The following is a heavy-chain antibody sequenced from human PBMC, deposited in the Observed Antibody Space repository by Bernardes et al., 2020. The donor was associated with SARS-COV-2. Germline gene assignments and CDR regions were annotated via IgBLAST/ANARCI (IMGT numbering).Heavy chain of an antibody. CDR1: GFTFSSSV. J-gene: IGHJ4*02. D-gene: IGHD6-19*01. CDR2: ISTDGKSE. V-gene: IGHV3-30*04. Sequence: GGSLRLSCGVSGFTFSSSVMHWVRQAPGKGLEWVAGISTDGKSEHYADSVTGRLSISRDNSKNTLFLQVNSLRVEDTAVYYCAREGHSSGRAGIFDFWGQGALVTVSS. CDR3: AREGHSSGRAGIFDF.